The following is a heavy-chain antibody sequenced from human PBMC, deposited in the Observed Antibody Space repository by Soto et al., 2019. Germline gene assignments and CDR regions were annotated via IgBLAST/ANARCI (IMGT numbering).Heavy chain of an antibody. CDR2: IHHSGST. J-gene: IGHJ4*02. Sequence: QVQLQQWGAGLLKPSETLSLNCAVYGGSFSGYYWSWIRQPPGKGLEWIGEIHHSGSTNYNPSLKSRVSISVDTSKHQFSLKVSFVTAADTAVYYCVRGIGTTVPVSSFDFWGQGTLVTVSS. V-gene: IGHV4-34*01. D-gene: IGHD1-1*01. CDR1: GGSFSGYY. CDR3: VRGIGTTVPVSSFDF.